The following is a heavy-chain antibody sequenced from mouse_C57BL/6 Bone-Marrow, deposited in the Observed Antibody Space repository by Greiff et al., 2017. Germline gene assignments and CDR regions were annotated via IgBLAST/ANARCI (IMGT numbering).Heavy chain of an antibody. V-gene: IGHV7-3*01. CDR1: GFTFTDYY. D-gene: IGHD2-1*01. J-gene: IGHJ4*01. Sequence: EVQGVESGGGLVQPGGSLSLSCAASGFTFTDYYMSWVRQPPGKALEWLGFIRNKANGYTTEYSASVKGRFTISRDNSQSILYLQMNALRAEDSATYYCARYGNYVDYAMDYWGQGTSVTVSS. CDR3: ARYGNYVDYAMDY. CDR2: IRNKANGYTT.